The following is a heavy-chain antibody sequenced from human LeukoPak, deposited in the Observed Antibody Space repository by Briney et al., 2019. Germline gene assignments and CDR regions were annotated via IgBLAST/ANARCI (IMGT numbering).Heavy chain of an antibody. CDR3: AKDLYGSVRGYYFEH. CDR1: GFTFSSYS. D-gene: IGHD1-26*01. V-gene: IGHV3-48*02. J-gene: IGHJ4*02. Sequence: PGGSLRLSCAASGFTFSSYSMNWVRQAPGKGLEWVSYISSSSNTIYYADSVKGRFTISRDNAKNSLYLQMNSLRDEDTAVYYCAKDLYGSVRGYYFEHWGQGTLVAVSS. CDR2: ISSSSNTI.